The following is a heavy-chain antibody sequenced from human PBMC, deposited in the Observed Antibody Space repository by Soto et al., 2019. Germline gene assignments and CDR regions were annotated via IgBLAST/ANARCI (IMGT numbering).Heavy chain of an antibody. CDR3: AKAMSTPSRPRNYFDY. Sequence: GGSLRLSCAASGFTFSNFAMSWVRQAPGKGLEWVSVISGGGGTTYYADSVEGRFTISRDNSKNTLYLRMDSLRAEDTALYYCAKAMSTPSRPRNYFDYWGQGTLVTVSS. J-gene: IGHJ4*02. CDR2: ISGGGGTT. V-gene: IGHV3-23*01. CDR1: GFTFSNFA. D-gene: IGHD6-6*01.